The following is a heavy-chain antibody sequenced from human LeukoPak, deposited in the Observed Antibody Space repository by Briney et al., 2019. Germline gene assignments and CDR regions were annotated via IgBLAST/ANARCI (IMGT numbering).Heavy chain of an antibody. V-gene: IGHV4-39*01. CDR3: ARRTIAAVASFWFDP. J-gene: IGHJ5*02. D-gene: IGHD6-13*01. CDR2: IYYSGST. Sequence: PSETLSPTCTVSGGSISSSSYYWGWIRQPPGKGLEWIGSIYYSGSTYYNPSLKSRVTISVDTSKNQFSLKLSSVTAADTAVYYCARRTIAAVASFWFDPWGQGTLVTVSS. CDR1: GGSISSSSYY.